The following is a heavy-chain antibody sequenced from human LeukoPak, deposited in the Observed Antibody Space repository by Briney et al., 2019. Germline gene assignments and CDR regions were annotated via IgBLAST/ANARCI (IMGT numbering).Heavy chain of an antibody. CDR3: ARGNYGSGSYYVVDFDS. J-gene: IGHJ4*02. CDR1: GGSISSYY. D-gene: IGHD3-10*01. CDR2: IYYSGST. V-gene: IGHV4-59*01. Sequence: SETLSLTCTVSGGSISSYYWSWIRQPPGKGLEWIGYIYYSGSTNYNPSLKSRVTMSIDTSKNQFSLRLTSVTAADTAVYYCARGNYGSGSYYVVDFDSWGQGTLVTVSS.